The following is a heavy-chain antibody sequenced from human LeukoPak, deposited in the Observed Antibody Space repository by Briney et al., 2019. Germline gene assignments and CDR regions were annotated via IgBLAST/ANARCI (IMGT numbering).Heavy chain of an antibody. J-gene: IGHJ4*02. Sequence: EASVKVSCKASGYTFTNYYMHWVRQAPGPGLEWMATMNPSGDSTDYEQKFQGRVTVTRDTSTCIVYMELRTLRSEDTAVYYCARSGSYFPFDYWGQGTLVTVSS. CDR1: GYTFTNYY. D-gene: IGHD1-26*01. V-gene: IGHV1-46*01. CDR2: MNPSGDST. CDR3: ARSGSYFPFDY.